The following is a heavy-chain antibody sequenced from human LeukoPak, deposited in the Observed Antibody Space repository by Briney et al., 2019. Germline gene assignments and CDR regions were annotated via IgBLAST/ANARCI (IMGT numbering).Heavy chain of an antibody. CDR1: GFTFSSYS. Sequence: GGSLRLSCAASGFTFSSYSMNWVRQAPGKGLEWVSSISPSTSYIYYADSVKGRFTISRDNAKNSPYLQMNSLRVEDTAVYFCTRDTPWAYWGQGTLVTVSS. J-gene: IGHJ4*02. V-gene: IGHV3-21*01. CDR3: TRDTPWAY. CDR2: ISPSTSYI.